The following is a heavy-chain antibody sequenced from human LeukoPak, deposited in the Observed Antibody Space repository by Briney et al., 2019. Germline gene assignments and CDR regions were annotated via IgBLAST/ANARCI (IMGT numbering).Heavy chain of an antibody. CDR1: GGSISSYY. CDR2: IYYSGST. Sequence: SETLSLTCTVSGGSISSYYWSWIRQPPGKGLEWIGYIYYSGSTYCNPSLKSRVTISVDTSKNQFSLKLSSVTAADTAVYYCARTTEGYCRGRSCYSYYYYMDVWGKGTTVTVSS. J-gene: IGHJ6*03. V-gene: IGHV4-59*01. D-gene: IGHD2-15*01. CDR3: ARTTEGYCRGRSCYSYYYYMDV.